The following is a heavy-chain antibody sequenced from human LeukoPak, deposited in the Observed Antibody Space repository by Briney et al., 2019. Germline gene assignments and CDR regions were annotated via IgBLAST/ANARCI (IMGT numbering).Heavy chain of an antibody. CDR2: INWNGGST. Sequence: PGGSLRLSCAASGFTFDDYGMSWVRQAPGKGLEWVSGINWNGGSTGYADSVKGRFTISRDNAKNSLYLQMNSLRAEDTAVYYCASGGAMIWDAFDIWGQGTMVTVSS. CDR3: ASGGAMIWDAFDI. V-gene: IGHV3-20*04. CDR1: GFTFDDYG. J-gene: IGHJ3*02. D-gene: IGHD3/OR15-3a*01.